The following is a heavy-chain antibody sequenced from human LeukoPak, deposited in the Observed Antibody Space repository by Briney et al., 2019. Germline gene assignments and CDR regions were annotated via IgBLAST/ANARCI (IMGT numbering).Heavy chain of an antibody. V-gene: IGHV1-18*01. Sequence: ASVKVSCKASGYTFTSYGISWVRQAPGQGLEWMGWISAYNGNTNYAQKLQGRVTMTTDTSTSTAYMELRSLRSDDTAVYYCARGTVLLWFGERDRYNWFDPWGQGTLVTVSS. CDR2: ISAYNGNT. D-gene: IGHD3-10*01. J-gene: IGHJ5*02. CDR1: GYTFTSYG. CDR3: ARGTVLLWFGERDRYNWFDP.